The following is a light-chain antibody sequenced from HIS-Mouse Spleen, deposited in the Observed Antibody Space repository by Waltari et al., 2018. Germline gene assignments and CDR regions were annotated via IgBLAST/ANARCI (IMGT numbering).Light chain of an antibody. Sequence: SYVLTQPPSVSVAPGQTARITWGGNNIGSKSVHWYQQKPGQAPGLVVYDDSDRPSGIPERFSGSNSGNTATLTISRVEAGDEADYYCQVWDSSSDHRVFGGGTKLTVL. CDR3: QVWDSSSDHRV. V-gene: IGLV3-21*02. CDR2: DDS. CDR1: NIGSKS. J-gene: IGLJ3*02.